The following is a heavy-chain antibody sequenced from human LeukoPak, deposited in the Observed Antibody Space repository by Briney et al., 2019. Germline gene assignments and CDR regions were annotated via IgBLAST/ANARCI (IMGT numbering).Heavy chain of an antibody. CDR2: INPNSGGT. Sequence: ASVKVSCKASGYTFTGYYMHWVRQAPGQGLEWMGWINPNSGGTNYAQKFQGRVTMTRDTSISTAYMELSRLRSDDTAVYYCARDDGVPRGYSYGPPDYWGQGTLVTVSS. J-gene: IGHJ4*02. CDR3: ARDDGVPRGYSYGPPDY. CDR1: GYTFTGYY. D-gene: IGHD5-18*01. V-gene: IGHV1-2*02.